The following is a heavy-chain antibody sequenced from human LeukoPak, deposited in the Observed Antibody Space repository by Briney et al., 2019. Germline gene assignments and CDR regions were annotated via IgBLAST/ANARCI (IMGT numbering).Heavy chain of an antibody. CDR3: ASGHYYDSRNWFDP. D-gene: IGHD3-22*01. CDR1: GGSISSGGYY. J-gene: IGHJ5*02. CDR2: IYHSGST. Sequence: SQTLSLTCTVSGGSISSGGYYWSWIRQPPGKGLEWIGYIYHSGSTYYNPSLKSRVTISVDRPKNQFSLKLSSVTAADTAVYYCASGHYYDSRNWFDPWGQGTLVTVSS. V-gene: IGHV4-30-2*01.